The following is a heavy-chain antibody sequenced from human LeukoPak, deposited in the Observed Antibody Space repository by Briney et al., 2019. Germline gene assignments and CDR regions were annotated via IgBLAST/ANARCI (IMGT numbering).Heavy chain of an antibody. D-gene: IGHD1-14*01. CDR2: ISSSGSYR. CDR3: ARVGPWVNPDYYYYYMDV. CDR1: GFTFSSYE. V-gene: IGHV3-21*05. Sequence: GGSLRLSCAASGFTFSSYELNWVRQAPGMGLEWVSYISSSGSYRYYADSVKGRFTISRDNTKNSLYLQMNSLRAEDTAVYYCARVGPWVNPDYYYYYMDVWGKGTTVTVSS. J-gene: IGHJ6*03.